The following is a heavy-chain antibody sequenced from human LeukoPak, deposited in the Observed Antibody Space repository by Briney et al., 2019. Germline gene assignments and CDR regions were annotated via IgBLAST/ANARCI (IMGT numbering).Heavy chain of an antibody. V-gene: IGHV3-23*01. CDR2: ISGSGDST. CDR1: GFTFSSYA. Sequence: GGSLRLSCAASGFTFSSYAMSWVRQAPGKGLEWVSAISGSGDSTYYADSVKGRFTISRDNSKNTLYLQMNSLRAEDTAVYYCAKDLAVAGTRNWDRGLDYWGQGTLVTASS. D-gene: IGHD6-19*01. J-gene: IGHJ4*02. CDR3: AKDLAVAGTRNWDRGLDY.